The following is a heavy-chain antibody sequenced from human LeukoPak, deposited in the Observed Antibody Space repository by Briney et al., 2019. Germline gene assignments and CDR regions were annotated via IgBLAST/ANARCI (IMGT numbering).Heavy chain of an antibody. CDR1: GFTFNNYA. CDR3: ARYNERVLNAFDI. D-gene: IGHD2-15*01. CDR2: ISPSGDST. Sequence: GGSLRLSCAASGFTFNNYAMNWVRQAPGKGLEWVSHISPSGDSTYYADSVKGRFTISRDNAKNSLYLQMNSLRAEDTAVYYCARYNERVLNAFDIWGQGTMVTVSS. J-gene: IGHJ3*02. V-gene: IGHV3-23*01.